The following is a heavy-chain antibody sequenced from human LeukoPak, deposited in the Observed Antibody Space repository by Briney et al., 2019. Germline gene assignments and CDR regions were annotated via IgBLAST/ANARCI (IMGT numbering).Heavy chain of an antibody. CDR1: GFTFSSYW. Sequence: GGSLRLSCAASGFTFSSYWMSWVRQAPGKGLEWVAVISYDGSNEYFADSVKGRFTVSRDNSKNMLYLQMNSLRPEDTAVYYCAKDLGVGAYLLFDYITSGLDSWGQGTLVTVSS. V-gene: IGHV3-30*18. D-gene: IGHD2/OR15-2a*01. CDR3: AKDLGVGAYLLFDYITSGLDS. CDR2: ISYDGSNE. J-gene: IGHJ4*02.